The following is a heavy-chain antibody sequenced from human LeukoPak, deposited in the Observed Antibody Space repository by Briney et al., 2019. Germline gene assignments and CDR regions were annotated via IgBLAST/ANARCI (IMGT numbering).Heavy chain of an antibody. CDR3: ARHVGYSGYDLLDY. D-gene: IGHD5-12*01. V-gene: IGHV4-34*01. Sequence: SETLSLTCAVYGGSFSGYYWSWIRQPPGKGLEWIGEINHSGSTNYNPSLKSRVTISVDTSKNQFSLKLSSVTAADTAVYYCARHVGYSGYDLLDYWGQGTLVTVSS. CDR1: GGSFSGYY. CDR2: INHSGST. J-gene: IGHJ4*02.